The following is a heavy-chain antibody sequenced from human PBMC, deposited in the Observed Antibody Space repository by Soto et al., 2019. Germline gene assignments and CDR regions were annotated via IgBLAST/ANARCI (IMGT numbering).Heavy chain of an antibody. J-gene: IGHJ3*02. CDR3: ARADTSQAEADAFDI. CDR2: ISYDGSNK. V-gene: IGHV3-30-3*01. D-gene: IGHD2-15*01. CDR1: GFTFSSYA. Sequence: QVQLVESGGGVVQLGRSLRLSCAASGFTFSSYAMHWVRHAPGKGLAWVAVISYDGSNKYYADSVKGRFTISRDNSKNTVDLQMISLRAEDTAVYYCARADTSQAEADAFDIRGQGTMVTVSS.